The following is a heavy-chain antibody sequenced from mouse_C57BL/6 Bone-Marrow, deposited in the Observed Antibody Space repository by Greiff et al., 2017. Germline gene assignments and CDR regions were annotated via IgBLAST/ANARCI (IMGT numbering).Heavy chain of an antibody. D-gene: IGHD1-1*01. J-gene: IGHJ3*01. V-gene: IGHV1-64*01. CDR1: GYTFTSYW. CDR2: IHPNSGST. Sequence: QVQLQQPGAELVKPGASVKLSCKASGYTFTSYWMHWVKQRPGQGLEWIGMIHPNSGSTYYNEKFKSKATLTADKSSSTAYLQRSSLTSEDSAVXYCARPLYCYGGSGFAYWGQGTLVTVSA. CDR3: ARPLYCYGGSGFAY.